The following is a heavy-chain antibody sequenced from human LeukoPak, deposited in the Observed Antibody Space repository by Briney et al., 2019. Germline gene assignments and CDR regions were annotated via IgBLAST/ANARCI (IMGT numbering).Heavy chain of an antibody. D-gene: IGHD3-10*01. J-gene: IGHJ4*02. Sequence: PSETLSLTCTVSGGSISSDSYYWGWIRQPPGKGLEWIGYIYYTGSTNYNPSLKSRVTIPVDTSKNQLSLKLSSVTAADTAVCFCARGAPYVSGTYFFDYWGQGALVTVSS. V-gene: IGHV4-61*01. CDR1: GGSISSDSYY. CDR3: ARGAPYVSGTYFFDY. CDR2: IYYTGST.